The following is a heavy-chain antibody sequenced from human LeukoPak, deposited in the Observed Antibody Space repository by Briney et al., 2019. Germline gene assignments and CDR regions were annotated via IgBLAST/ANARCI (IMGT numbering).Heavy chain of an antibody. CDR3: ASVVLWFGELSQVGWFDP. CDR1: GYTFTGYY. D-gene: IGHD3-10*01. V-gene: IGHV1-2*05. J-gene: IGHJ5*02. Sequence: ASVKVSCKASGYTFTGYYMHWVRQAPGQGLEWMGRINPNSGGTNYAQKFQGRVTMTRDTSISTDYMELSRLRSDDTDVYYCASVVLWFGELSQVGWFDPWGQGTLVTVSS. CDR2: INPNSGGT.